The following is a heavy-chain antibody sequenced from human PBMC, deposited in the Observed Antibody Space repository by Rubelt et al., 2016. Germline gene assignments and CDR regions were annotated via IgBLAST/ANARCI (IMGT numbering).Heavy chain of an antibody. CDR2: ISHSGSS. CDR1: GGSVSSNY. Sequence: QVQLQQWGAGLLKPSETLSPTCDVYGGSVSSNYWSWIRQPPGQGLEWIAEISHSGSSNYNPSLKSRVTISVDTSKNQFSLQRSSVPAADRAVYYCGRDMNVWDHGTTITVSS. V-gene: IGHV4-34*01. CDR3: GRDMNV. J-gene: IGHJ6*02.